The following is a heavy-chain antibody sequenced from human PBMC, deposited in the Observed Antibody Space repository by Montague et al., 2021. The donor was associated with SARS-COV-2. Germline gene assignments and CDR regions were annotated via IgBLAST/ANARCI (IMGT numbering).Heavy chain of an antibody. CDR1: SGSISSYY. D-gene: IGHD6-13*01. J-gene: IGHJ3*02. CDR2: IYYSGST. V-gene: IGHV4-59*01. Sequence: SETLSLTCTVSSGSISSYYWSWIRQPPGKGLEWIGYIYYSGSTNYNPSLKSRVTISVDTSKNQFSLKLSSVTAADTAVYYCARGAGYSSSRYLAFEIWGQGTMVTVSP. CDR3: ARGAGYSSSRYLAFEI.